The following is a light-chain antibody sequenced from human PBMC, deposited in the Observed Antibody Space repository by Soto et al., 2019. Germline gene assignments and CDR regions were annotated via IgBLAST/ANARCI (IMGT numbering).Light chain of an antibody. V-gene: IGKV3-15*01. J-gene: IGKJ4*01. CDR1: QGVGST. Sequence: ELVLTQSPATLSVSPGERATLSCRASQGVGSTLAWYQQEPGRAPRLLIYDASTRATGVPARFSGSGSGTEFTLTISGQQSHDFAVYYCQHYLTWPLSFGGGTRVEI. CDR2: DAS. CDR3: QHYLTWPLS.